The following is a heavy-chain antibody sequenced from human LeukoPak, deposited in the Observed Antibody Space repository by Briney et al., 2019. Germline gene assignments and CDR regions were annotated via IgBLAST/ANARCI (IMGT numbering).Heavy chain of an antibody. CDR3: AKDINRCSGTSCYLGYFDY. D-gene: IGHD2-2*01. Sequence: SLRLSCAASGFTFGDYAMHWVRQAPGKGLEWVSGINWDDGGIVYAQSVRGRFTISRDNAKNTMYLQMNSLRVEDMALYYCAKDINRCSGTSCYLGYFDYWGQGTLVTVSS. CDR2: INWDDGGI. V-gene: IGHV3-9*03. CDR1: GFTFGDYA. J-gene: IGHJ4*02.